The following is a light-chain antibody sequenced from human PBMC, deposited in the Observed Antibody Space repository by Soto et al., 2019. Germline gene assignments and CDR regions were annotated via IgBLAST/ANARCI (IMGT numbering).Light chain of an antibody. J-gene: IGKJ1*01. CDR1: QTVRSSF. V-gene: IGKV3-20*01. CDR3: QHHGRSSWT. Sequence: ELTQSPATLSLSPGERVTLSCRASQTVRSSFVAWYQQKPGQAPRLLIYGASTRATGIPDRFSGSGSGTAFTLPISSLQPEELAVYYCQHHGRSSWTFGQGTKVAIK. CDR2: GAS.